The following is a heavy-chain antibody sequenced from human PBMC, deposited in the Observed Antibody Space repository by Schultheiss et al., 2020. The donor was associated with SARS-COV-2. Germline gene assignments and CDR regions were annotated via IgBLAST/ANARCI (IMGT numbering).Heavy chain of an antibody. J-gene: IGHJ6*03. CDR2: IYYSGST. Sequence: SQTLSLTCTVSGGSISSSSYFWGWIRQPPGKELEWIGYIYYSGSTNYNPSLKSRVTISVDTSKNQSSLKQSSVTAADTAVYYCASLRIAEDYYYYYMDVWGKGTAVTVSS. CDR3: ASLRIAEDYYYYYMDV. V-gene: IGHV4-61*05. CDR1: GGSISSSSYF. D-gene: IGHD6-13*01.